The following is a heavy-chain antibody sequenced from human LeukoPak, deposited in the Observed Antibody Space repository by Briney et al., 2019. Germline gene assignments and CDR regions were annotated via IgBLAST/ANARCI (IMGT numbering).Heavy chain of an antibody. J-gene: IGHJ4*02. V-gene: IGHV1-18*01. Sequence: GASVKVSCKASGYTFTSYGISWVRQAPGQGLEWMGWISAYNGNTNYAQNLQGRVTMTTDTSTSTAYMELSSLRSEDTAVYYCARDQDYYDSSGYSDWGQGTLVTVSS. CDR2: ISAYNGNT. CDR1: GYTFTSYG. CDR3: ARDQDYYDSSGYSD. D-gene: IGHD3-22*01.